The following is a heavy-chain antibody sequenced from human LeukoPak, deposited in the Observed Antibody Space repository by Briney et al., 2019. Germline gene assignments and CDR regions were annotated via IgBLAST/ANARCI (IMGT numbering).Heavy chain of an antibody. Sequence: SETLSLTCAVYGGSFSGYYWSWIRQPPGKGLEWIGEINHSGSTNYNPSLKSRVTISVDTSKNQFSLKLSSVTAADTAVYYCASVLPASRRNIDYWGQGTLVTVSS. CDR2: INHSGST. CDR1: GGSFSGYY. D-gene: IGHD2/OR15-2a*01. V-gene: IGHV4-34*01. CDR3: ASVLPASRRNIDY. J-gene: IGHJ4*02.